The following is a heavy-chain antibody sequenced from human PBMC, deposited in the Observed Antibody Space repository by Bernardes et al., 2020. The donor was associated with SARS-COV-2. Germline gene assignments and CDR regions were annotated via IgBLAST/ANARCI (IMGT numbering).Heavy chain of an antibody. D-gene: IGHD2-15*01. CDR2: IKGDGSQR. J-gene: IGHJ3*01. CDR1: GFTFSSYW. V-gene: IGHV3-7*01. Sequence: GSLRLSCAASGFTFSSYWMSWVRQAPGKGLEWVANIKGDGSQRSSVDSVRGRFTISRDNTRTSVFLQMESLRAEDTAVYYCARDVGGTDRRFGFDVWGPGTMVHVSS. CDR3: ARDVGGTDRRFGFDV.